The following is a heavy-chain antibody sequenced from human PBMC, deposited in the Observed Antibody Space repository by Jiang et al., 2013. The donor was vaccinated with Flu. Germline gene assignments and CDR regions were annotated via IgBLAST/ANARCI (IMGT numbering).Heavy chain of an antibody. CDR2: ISWNSGSI. D-gene: IGHD6-13*01. CDR3: AKEVEAAAAIGAYYYGMDV. CDR1: TFDDYA. V-gene: IGHV3-9*01. J-gene: IGHJ6*02. Sequence: TFDDYAMHWVRQAPGKGLEWVSGISWNSGSIGYADSVKGRFTISRDNAKNSLYLQMNSLRAEDTALYYCAKEVEAAAAIGAYYYGMDVWGQGTTVTVSS.